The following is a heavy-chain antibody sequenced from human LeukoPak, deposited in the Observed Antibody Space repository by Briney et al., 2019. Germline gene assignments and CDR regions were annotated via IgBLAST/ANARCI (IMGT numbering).Heavy chain of an antibody. Sequence: PGGSLRLSCVASGFSFSNYWMSWVRQAPGKGLEWVANIHQDGSERYYMDSVKGRFTISRDNAKNSLYLEMNSLRAEDTAVYYCARDKVVGATYFDYWGQGTLVTVSS. CDR1: GFSFSNYW. CDR3: ARDKVVGATYFDY. V-gene: IGHV3-7*01. CDR2: IHQDGSER. J-gene: IGHJ4*02. D-gene: IGHD1-26*01.